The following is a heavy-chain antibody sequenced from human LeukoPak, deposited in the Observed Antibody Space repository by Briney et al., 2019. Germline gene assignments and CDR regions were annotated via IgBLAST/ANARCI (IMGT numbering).Heavy chain of an antibody. V-gene: IGHV4-38-2*02. J-gene: IGHJ3*02. Sequence: PSETLSLTCTVSGYSISSGYYWGWVRQPPGKGLEWIGSIYHSGSTYYNPSLKSRVTISVDTSKNQFSLKLSSVTAADTAVYYCARNQPDYDYVIDIWGQGTMVTVSS. D-gene: IGHD3-16*01. CDR3: ARNQPDYDYVIDI. CDR1: GYSISSGYY. CDR2: IYHSGST.